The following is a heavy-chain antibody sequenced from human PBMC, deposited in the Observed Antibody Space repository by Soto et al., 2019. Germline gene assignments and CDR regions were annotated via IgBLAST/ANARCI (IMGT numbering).Heavy chain of an antibody. CDR3: ARVIVAARLYHYYGMDV. CDR2: IYYSGST. CDR1: GGSFSSYY. J-gene: IGHJ6*02. V-gene: IGHV4-59*01. D-gene: IGHD6-6*01. Sequence: SETLSLTCAVYGGSFSSYYWSWIRQPPGKGLEWIGYIYYSGSTNYNPSLKSRVTISVDTSKNQFSLKLSSVTAADTAVYYCARVIVAARLYHYYGMDVWGQGTTVTVSS.